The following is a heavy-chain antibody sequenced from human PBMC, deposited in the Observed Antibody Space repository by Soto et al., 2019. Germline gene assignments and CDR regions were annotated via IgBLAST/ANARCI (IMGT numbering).Heavy chain of an antibody. CDR1: GFTFSSYG. V-gene: IGHV3-30*18. CDR2: ISYDGSNK. CDR3: AKDQDSGSTGGDY. Sequence: QVQLVESGGGVVQPGRSLRLSCAASGFTFSSYGMHWVRQAPGKGLEWVAVISYDGSNKYYADSVKGRFTISRDNSKNPRYLKMNSLRAEDTAVYYCAKDQDSGSTGGDYWGQGTLVTVSS. D-gene: IGHD3-22*01. J-gene: IGHJ4*02.